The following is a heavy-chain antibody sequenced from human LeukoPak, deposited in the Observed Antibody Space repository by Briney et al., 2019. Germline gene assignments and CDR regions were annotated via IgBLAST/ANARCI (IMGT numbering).Heavy chain of an antibody. CDR2: IIPIFGTA. J-gene: IGHJ4*02. Sequence: SVKVSCKASGYLFTNYGINWVRQAPGQGLEWMGGIIPIFGTANYAQKFQGRVTITTDESTSTAYMELSSLRSEDTAVYYCARGLPGDYWGQGTLVTVSS. CDR1: GYLFTNYG. V-gene: IGHV1-69*05. D-gene: IGHD1-14*01. CDR3: ARGLPGDY.